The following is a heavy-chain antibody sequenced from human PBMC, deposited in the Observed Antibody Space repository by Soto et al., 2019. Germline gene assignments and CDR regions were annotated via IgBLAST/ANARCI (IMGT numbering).Heavy chain of an antibody. CDR2: IYYSGST. Sequence: QVQLQESGPGLVKPSETLSLTCTVSGGSISSYYWSWIRQPPGKGLEWIGYIYYSGSTNYNPSLQSRVTRSGDTSKNQFSLKLSSVTAADTAVYYCARTNWNGGLNFDYWGQGTLVTVSS. J-gene: IGHJ4*02. CDR3: ARTNWNGGLNFDY. V-gene: IGHV4-59*01. CDR1: GGSISSYY. D-gene: IGHD1-1*01.